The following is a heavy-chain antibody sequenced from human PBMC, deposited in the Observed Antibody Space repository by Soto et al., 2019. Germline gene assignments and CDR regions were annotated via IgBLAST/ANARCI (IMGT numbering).Heavy chain of an antibody. CDR2: INAGNGNT. J-gene: IGHJ5*02. D-gene: IGHD2-15*01. Sequence: ASVKVSCKASGYTFTSYAMHWVRQAPGQRLEWMGWINAGNGNTKYSQKFQGRVTITRDTSASTAYMELSSLRSEDTAVYYCARGGTVRSGGSSKYNWFDPWGQGTLVTVSS. V-gene: IGHV1-3*01. CDR3: ARGGTVRSGGSSKYNWFDP. CDR1: GYTFTSYA.